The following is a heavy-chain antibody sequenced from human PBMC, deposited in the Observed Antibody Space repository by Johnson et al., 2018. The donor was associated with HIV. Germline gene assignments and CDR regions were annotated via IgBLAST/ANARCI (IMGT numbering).Heavy chain of an antibody. CDR2: IKQDGSEK. CDR1: GFTFSSYA. Sequence: MLLVESGGGVVQPWRSLRLSCAASGFTFSSYAMHWVRQAPGKGLEWVANIKQDGSEKYYADSMKGRFTISRDNAKNSLYLQMNNLGAKDTAVYYCARGYTWNDVSIWGQGTMVTVSS. D-gene: IGHD1-1*01. CDR3: ARGYTWNDVSI. J-gene: IGHJ3*02. V-gene: IGHV3-7*04.